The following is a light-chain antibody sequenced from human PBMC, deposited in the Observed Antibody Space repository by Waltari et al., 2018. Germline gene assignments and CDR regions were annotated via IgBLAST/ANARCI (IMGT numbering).Light chain of an antibody. CDR1: SSDVGGHDY. J-gene: IGLJ1*01. Sequence: QSALTQPDSVSGSPGQSITISCTGTSSDVGGHDYVSWYQHHPGKAPKFIIYDVNKRPSVVSDRFSGSKSGNTASLTISGLQAEDEADYYCSSYTSRSTFVFGTGTTVTVL. CDR3: SSYTSRSTFV. CDR2: DVN. V-gene: IGLV2-14*03.